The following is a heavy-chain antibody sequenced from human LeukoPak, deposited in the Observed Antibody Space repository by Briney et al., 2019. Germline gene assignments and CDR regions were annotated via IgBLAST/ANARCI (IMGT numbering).Heavy chain of an antibody. J-gene: IGHJ6*02. CDR3: ARLFDWLLGYYGMDV. CDR1: GGSFSGYY. Sequence: SETLSLTCAVYGGSFSGYYWSWIRQPPGKGLEWIGEINHSGSTNYNPSLKSRVTISVDTSKNQFSLKLSSVTAADTAVYYCARLFDWLLGYYGMDVWGQGTTVTVPS. CDR2: INHSGST. D-gene: IGHD3-9*01. V-gene: IGHV4-34*01.